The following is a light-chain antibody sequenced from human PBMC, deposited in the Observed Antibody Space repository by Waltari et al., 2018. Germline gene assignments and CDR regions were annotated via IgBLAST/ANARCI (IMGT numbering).Light chain of an antibody. J-gene: IGKJ2*01. CDR3: QQYYGVPQYT. CDR1: QSVLYSANNKDY. CDR2: WAS. V-gene: IGKV4-1*01. Sequence: DIVMTQSPDFLAVSLGERATINCKSSQSVLYSANNKDYLAWYQQKPGQPPKLLIYWASTRESGVPDRFSGSGSGTDFTLTISSLQAEDVAVYYCQQYYGVPQYTFGQGTKLEIK.